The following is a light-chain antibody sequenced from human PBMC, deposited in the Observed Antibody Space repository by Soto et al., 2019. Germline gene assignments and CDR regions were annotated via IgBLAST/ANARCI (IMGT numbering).Light chain of an antibody. CDR3: QQYKYWPPVT. J-gene: IGKJ4*01. CDR2: GAS. CDR1: NNIYSA. Sequence: VMAQSPATLSVAPGDTVTLSCRTSNNIYSALAWYHQKPGQSPRLLISGASTRATGVPARFSGSGFATEFTLTIISLQSEDLGIYYCQQYKYWPPVTFGGGTRVEI. V-gene: IGKV3-15*01.